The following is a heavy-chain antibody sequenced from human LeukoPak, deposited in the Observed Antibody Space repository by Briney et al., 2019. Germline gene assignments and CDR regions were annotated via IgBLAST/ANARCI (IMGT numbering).Heavy chain of an antibody. V-gene: IGHV3-23*01. Sequence: GGSLRLSCAASGFTFSSYAMSWVRQAPGKGLEWVSAISGSGGSTYYADSVKGRFTISRDNSKNTLYLQMNSLKAEDTAVYYCANQGWFGEIPLDYWGQGTLVTVSS. J-gene: IGHJ4*02. CDR1: GFTFSSYA. D-gene: IGHD3-10*01. CDR3: ANQGWFGEIPLDY. CDR2: ISGSGGST.